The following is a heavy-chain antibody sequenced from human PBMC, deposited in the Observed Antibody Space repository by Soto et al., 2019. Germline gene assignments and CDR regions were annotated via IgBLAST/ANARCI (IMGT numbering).Heavy chain of an antibody. CDR3: AKDMKWGGMTTSHYFDS. Sequence: EVQLVESGGGLVQPGRSLRLSCVASGFTADDYAMHWVRQAPGKGLEWVSGISSNSGTIDYADSVKGGFTISRDNAKNSLFLQMNSLKPKDTALYYCAKDMKWGGMTTSHYFDSWGQGTLVTVSS. CDR2: ISSNSGTI. CDR1: GFTADDYA. V-gene: IGHV3-9*02. D-gene: IGHD4-17*01. J-gene: IGHJ4*02.